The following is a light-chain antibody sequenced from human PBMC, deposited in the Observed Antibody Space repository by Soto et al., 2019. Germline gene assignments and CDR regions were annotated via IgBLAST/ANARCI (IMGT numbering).Light chain of an antibody. CDR1: QSVSSSY. CDR3: QQYGSSSSIT. CDR2: GAS. Sequence: EIVFTQSPGTLSLSPGERATLSCRASQSVSSSYLAWYQQKPGQAPRLLIYGASSRATGIPDRFSGSGSGTDFTLTISRLEPEVFAVYYCQQYGSSSSITFCQGPRLEIK. V-gene: IGKV3-20*01. J-gene: IGKJ5*01.